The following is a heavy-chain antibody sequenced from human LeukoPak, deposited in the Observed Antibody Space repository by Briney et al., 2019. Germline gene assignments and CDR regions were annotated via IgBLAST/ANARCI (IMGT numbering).Heavy chain of an antibody. Sequence: SVTVSCTASAGTFTSYANSWVRQAPGQGLEWMGGIIPIFGAANYAHKFQGRVTITTDESTSTADMEPSNLRSDDTAVYYCARGNAIFDPNWFDPWGQGTLVTVSS. V-gene: IGHV1-69*05. CDR3: ARGNAIFDPNWFDP. CDR1: AGTFTSYA. D-gene: IGHD3-9*01. CDR2: IIPIFGAA. J-gene: IGHJ5*02.